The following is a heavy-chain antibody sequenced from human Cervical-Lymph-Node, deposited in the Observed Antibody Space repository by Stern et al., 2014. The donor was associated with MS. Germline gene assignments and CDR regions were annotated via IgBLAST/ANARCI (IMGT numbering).Heavy chain of an antibody. Sequence: VQLVESGGGVVQPGRSLRLSCAASGFIFSNYAMHWVRQPPGEGLEWVAVISSDGANTYFADSVKGRFTISRDNSKNTIYLQMNRLKIEDTAIYYCASQIWGQGTMVTVSS. CDR3: ASQI. V-gene: IGHV3-30*01. CDR1: GFIFSNYA. J-gene: IGHJ3*02. CDR2: ISSDGANT.